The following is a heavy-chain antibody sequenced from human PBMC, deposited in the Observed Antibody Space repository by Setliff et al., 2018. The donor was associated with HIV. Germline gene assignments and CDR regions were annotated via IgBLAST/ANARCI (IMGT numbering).Heavy chain of an antibody. J-gene: IGHJ3*02. Sequence: SETLSLTCAVSGGSISSSNWWSWVRQPPGKGLEWIGEIYHSGSTNYNPSLKSRVTISVVTSKNQFSLKLSSVTAADTAMYYCARPLSTSYYFWGDAFGIWGQGTVVTVS. CDR2: IYHSGST. V-gene: IGHV4-4*02. CDR3: ARPLSTSYYFWGDAFGI. D-gene: IGHD3-3*01. CDR1: GGSISSSNW.